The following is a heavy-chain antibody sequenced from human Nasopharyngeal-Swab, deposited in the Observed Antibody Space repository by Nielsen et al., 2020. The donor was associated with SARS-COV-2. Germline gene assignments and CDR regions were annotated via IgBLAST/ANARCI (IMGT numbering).Heavy chain of an antibody. CDR1: WKTFTSHY. D-gene: IGHD3-9*01. J-gene: IGHJ4*02. CDR2: INPSGGST. CDR3: ARDDIGDY. Sequence: ASVKGSRKASWKTFTSHYIHWVRQAPGQGLEWMGIINPSGGSTSYAQKFQGRVTMTRDTSTSTVYMELSSLRSEDTAVYYCARDDIGDYWGQGTLVTVSS. V-gene: IGHV1-46*01.